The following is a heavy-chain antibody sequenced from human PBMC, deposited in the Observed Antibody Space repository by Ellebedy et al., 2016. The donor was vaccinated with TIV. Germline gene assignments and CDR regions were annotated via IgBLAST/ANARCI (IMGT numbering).Heavy chain of an antibody. CDR2: VSHSGHN. V-gene: IGHV4-4*02. J-gene: IGHJ4*02. CDR1: GDSVTNSAYW. CDR3: ARESVQWREMTTNFDY. Sequence: MPSETLSLTCAVFGDSVTNSAYWWSWVRQSPGKGLEWIGEVSHSGHNNYTPSLKSRVTISLVESKNQISLRLTAVTAADTAVYYCARESVQWREMTTNFDYWGQGTLVTVSS. D-gene: IGHD5-24*01.